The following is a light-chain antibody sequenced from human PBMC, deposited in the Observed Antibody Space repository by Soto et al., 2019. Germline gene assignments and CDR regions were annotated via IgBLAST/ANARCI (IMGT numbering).Light chain of an antibody. CDR3: QQYNTYSRT. CDR2: KAS. Sequence: DIQMTQSPSTLSASVGDRVTVTCRASQSISTSLAWYQQKPWKAPTLLIYKASNLESGVPSRFSGSGSGTEFTLTISSLQPDDFATYYCQQYNTYSRTFGQGTKVEIK. J-gene: IGKJ1*01. V-gene: IGKV1-5*03. CDR1: QSISTS.